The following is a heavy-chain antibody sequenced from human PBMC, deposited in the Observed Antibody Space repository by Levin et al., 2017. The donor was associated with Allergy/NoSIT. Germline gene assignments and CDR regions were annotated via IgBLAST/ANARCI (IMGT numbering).Heavy chain of an antibody. D-gene: IGHD6-19*01. CDR3: AKVRMVAGPLDY. CDR1: GFTFSSYG. Sequence: GGSLRLSCAASGFTFSSYGMHWVRQAPGKGLEWVAVISYDGSNKYYADSVKGRFTISRDNSKNTLYLQMNSLRAEDTAVYYCAKVRMVAGPLDYWGQGTLVTVSS. V-gene: IGHV3-30*18. J-gene: IGHJ4*02. CDR2: ISYDGSNK.